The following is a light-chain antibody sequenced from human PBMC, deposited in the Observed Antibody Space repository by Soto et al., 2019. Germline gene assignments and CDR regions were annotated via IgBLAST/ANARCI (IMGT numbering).Light chain of an antibody. CDR1: SSNIGAGYD. J-gene: IGLJ1*01. Sequence: QSVLTQPPSVSGAPGQRVTISCTGSSSNIGAGYDVHWYQQLPGTAPKLLIYNNNNRPSGVPDRFSGSKSGTSASLAITGLQAVDEADYYCQSYDSSLSGYVFGTGTKLTVL. CDR2: NNN. CDR3: QSYDSSLSGYV. V-gene: IGLV1-40*01.